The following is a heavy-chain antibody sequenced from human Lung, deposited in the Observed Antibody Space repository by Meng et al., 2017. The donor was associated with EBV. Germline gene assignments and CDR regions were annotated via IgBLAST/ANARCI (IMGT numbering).Heavy chain of an antibody. CDR3: ARGRIAADY. CDR2: INSDGSST. CDR1: GFTFSGYW. V-gene: IGHV3-74*01. Sequence: VWLGVSGVASVKPGGPLRLPCAACGFTFSGYWMHWVRQAPGKGLVWVSRINSDGSSTSYADSVKGRFTISRDNAKNTLYLQMNSLRAEDTAVYYCARGRIAADYWGQGTLVTVSS. J-gene: IGHJ4*02. D-gene: IGHD2-15*01.